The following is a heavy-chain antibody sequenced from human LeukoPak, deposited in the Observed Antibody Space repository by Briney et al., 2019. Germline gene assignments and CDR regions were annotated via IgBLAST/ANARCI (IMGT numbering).Heavy chain of an antibody. CDR3: ARVGSGTTGAFDI. CDR2: IYTSGST. J-gene: IGHJ3*02. CDR1: GGSISSGSYY. Sequence: SETLSLTCTVSGGSISSGSYYWSWIRQPAGKGLEWIGRIYTSGSTNYNPSLKSRVTISVDTSRNQFSLKLSSVTAADTAVYYCARVGSGTTGAFDIWGQGTMVTVSS. V-gene: IGHV4-61*02. D-gene: IGHD1-1*01.